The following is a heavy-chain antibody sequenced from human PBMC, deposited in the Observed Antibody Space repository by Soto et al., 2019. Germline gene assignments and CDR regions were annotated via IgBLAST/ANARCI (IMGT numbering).Heavy chain of an antibody. CDR3: AQDRGWGVVSLSHDY. D-gene: IGHD2-21*01. Sequence: EVQLLESGGGMVQPGGSLRLSCAASGFTFRNFVMSWVRQAPGKGLEWVSAIRATGGQTFYADSVKGRFTISRDNSKNMLYLQINSLRDEDTALYFCAQDRGWGVVSLSHDYWGQGTLVTVSS. J-gene: IGHJ4*02. CDR1: GFTFRNFV. CDR2: IRATGGQT. V-gene: IGHV3-23*01.